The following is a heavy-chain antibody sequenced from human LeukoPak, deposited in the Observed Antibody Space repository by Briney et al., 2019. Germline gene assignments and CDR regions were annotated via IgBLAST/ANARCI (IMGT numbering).Heavy chain of an antibody. CDR1: GFTFSTYS. D-gene: IGHD4-11*01. V-gene: IGHV3-48*02. CDR2: ISSSSTTI. Sequence: TGGSLRLSCAASGFTFSTYSISWVSQAPGKGLEWVSYISSSSTTIYYADSVRGRFTISRDNAKNSLYLQMNSLRDDNTAVYYCARSPFYSQYYFDYWGQGTLVTVSS. CDR3: ARSPFYSQYYFDY. J-gene: IGHJ4*02.